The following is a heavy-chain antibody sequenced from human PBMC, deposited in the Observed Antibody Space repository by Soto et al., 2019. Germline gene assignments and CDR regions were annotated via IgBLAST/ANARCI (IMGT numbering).Heavy chain of an antibody. D-gene: IGHD1-1*01. CDR2: INHSGST. Sequence: PSGTLALTGALYGGSLRGYYWGGIRQPQEKGLEWIGEINHSGSTNYNPSLKSRGTISVDTSKNQFSLKLSSVTAADTAVYYCATSNWNDDIYYYFGMDVWGQGTTVTVSS. V-gene: IGHV4-34*01. CDR3: ATSNWNDDIYYYFGMDV. CDR1: GGSLRGYY. J-gene: IGHJ6*02.